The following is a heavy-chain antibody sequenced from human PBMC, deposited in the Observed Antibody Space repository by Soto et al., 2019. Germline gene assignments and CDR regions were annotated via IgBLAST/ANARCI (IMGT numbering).Heavy chain of an antibody. CDR1: GGSISSYY. J-gene: IGHJ6*02. Sequence: SETLSLTCTVSGGSISSYYWSWIRQPPGKGLEWIGEINHSGSTNYNPSLKSRVTISVDTSKNQFSLKLSSVTAADTAVYYCARGRVYGGYYGSGSYYNPYYYYGMDVWGQGTTVTVSS. CDR2: INHSGST. CDR3: ARGRVYGGYYGSGSYYNPYYYYGMDV. V-gene: IGHV4-34*01. D-gene: IGHD3-10*01.